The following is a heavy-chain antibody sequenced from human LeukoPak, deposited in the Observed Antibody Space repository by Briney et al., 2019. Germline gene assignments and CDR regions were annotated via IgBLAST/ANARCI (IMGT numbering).Heavy chain of an antibody. J-gene: IGHJ4*02. CDR3: VSRRCSITACYVASLNCFDY. D-gene: IGHD2-2*01. CDR1: GLTISMYW. V-gene: IGHV3-7*03. CDR2: IKQDGSEK. Sequence: PGGSLRLSCGVSGLTISMYWLTWVRQAPGKGLEWVANIKQDGSEKNHVDSVKGRFTISRDNTKNSLYLQMNSLRDEDTAVYHCVSRRCSITACYVASLNCFDYWGQGTRVTVSS.